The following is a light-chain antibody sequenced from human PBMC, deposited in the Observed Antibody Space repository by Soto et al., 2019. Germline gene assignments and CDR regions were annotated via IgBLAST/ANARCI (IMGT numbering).Light chain of an antibody. V-gene: IGKV1-5*03. CDR1: QSISRW. J-gene: IGKJ2*01. CDR2: KAS. CDR3: HQYSGLYT. Sequence: DIQMTQSPSALSASVGDRVTITCRASQSISRWLAWYQQKPGKAPKLLIYKASSLQGGVPSRFSGSGSGTEFALTISGLQPDDVATYYCHQYSGLYTFGQGTKLEI.